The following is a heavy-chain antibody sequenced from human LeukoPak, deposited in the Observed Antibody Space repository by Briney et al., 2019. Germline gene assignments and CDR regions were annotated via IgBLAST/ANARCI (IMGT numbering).Heavy chain of an antibody. CDR1: GFSFSGHW. Sequence: GGSLRLSCTASGFSFSGHWMHWARQLPGKGLVWVSRISPTGSTTSCADSVKGRFTVSRDNAKNTLYMQMNSLRAEDTAVYYCVKETSSGNFVTIDCWGQGALVTVSS. CDR3: VKETSSGNFVTIDC. CDR2: ISPTGSTT. D-gene: IGHD1-26*01. V-gene: IGHV3-74*01. J-gene: IGHJ4*02.